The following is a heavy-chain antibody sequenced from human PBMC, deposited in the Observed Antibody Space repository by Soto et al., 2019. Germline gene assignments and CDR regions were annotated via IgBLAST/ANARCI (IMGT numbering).Heavy chain of an antibody. D-gene: IGHD6-19*01. CDR1: GFTFSSYA. CDR2: ISYDGSNK. CDR3: ARDFIAVAGTLGDY. Sequence: QVQLVESGGDVVQPGRSLRLSCAASGFTFSSYAMHWVRQAPGKGLEWVAVISYDGSNKYYADSVKGRFTISRDNSKNTLYLQMNSLRAEDTAVYYCARDFIAVAGTLGDYWGQGTLVTVSS. J-gene: IGHJ4*02. V-gene: IGHV3-30-3*01.